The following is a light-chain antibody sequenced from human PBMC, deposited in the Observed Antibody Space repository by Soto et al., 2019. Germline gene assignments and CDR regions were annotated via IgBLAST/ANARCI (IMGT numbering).Light chain of an antibody. CDR1: SSDVGGDKY. Sequence: QSVLTQPASVSGSPGQSITISCTGTSSDVGGDKYVSWYQQHPGEVPKLIIYEVSNRPSGVSNCFSGSKSGSTASLTISGLQAEDEADYHCTSYTRDTALVFGTGTKVTVL. V-gene: IGLV2-14*01. CDR3: TSYTRDTALV. CDR2: EVS. J-gene: IGLJ1*01.